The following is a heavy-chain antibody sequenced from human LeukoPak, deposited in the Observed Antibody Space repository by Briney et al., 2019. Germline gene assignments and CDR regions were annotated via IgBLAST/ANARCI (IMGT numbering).Heavy chain of an antibody. V-gene: IGHV3-7*01. CDR3: ASQVCSGGSCYHPSVDY. D-gene: IGHD2-15*01. J-gene: IGHJ4*02. CDR2: LREGGSEK. CDR1: GFPFITYC. Sequence: GGPLRLPCTPSGFPFITYCMIGAPRAPGKGLEGLTNLREGGSEKYYVDSVRGRFTISRDTAENSLYLQMNSLRAEDTAVYYCASQVCSGGSCYHPSVDYWGQGNLVTVSS.